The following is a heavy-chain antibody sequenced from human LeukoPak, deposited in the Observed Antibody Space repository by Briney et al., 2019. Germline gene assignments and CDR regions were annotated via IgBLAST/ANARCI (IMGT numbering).Heavy chain of an antibody. CDR2: ITWNSDTI. V-gene: IGHV3-9*01. Sequence: GGSLRLSCAASGFTFDDYVMHWVRQAPGKGLEWVSGITWNSDTIAYADSVKGRFTISRDNAKNSLYLQMNSLRAEDTALYYCAKDMMAIVGGTTSAFDMWGQGTMVTVSS. D-gene: IGHD1-26*01. CDR1: GFTFDDYV. CDR3: AKDMMAIVGGTTSAFDM. J-gene: IGHJ3*02.